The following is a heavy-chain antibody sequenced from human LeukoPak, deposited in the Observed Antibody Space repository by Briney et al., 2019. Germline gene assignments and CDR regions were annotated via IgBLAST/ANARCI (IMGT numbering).Heavy chain of an antibody. V-gene: IGHV1-2*02. D-gene: IGHD3-3*01. CDR1: GYTFTGYY. Sequence: ASVKVSCKASGYTFTGYYMHWVRQAPGQGLEWMGWINPNSGGTNYAQKSQGRVTMTRDTSISTAYMELSRLRSDDTAVYYCARDLAIFGVVIILPYYYGMDVWGQGTTVTVSS. CDR2: INPNSGGT. J-gene: IGHJ6*02. CDR3: ARDLAIFGVVIILPYYYGMDV.